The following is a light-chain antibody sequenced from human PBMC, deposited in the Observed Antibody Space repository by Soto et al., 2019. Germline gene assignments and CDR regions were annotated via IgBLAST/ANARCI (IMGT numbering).Light chain of an antibody. V-gene: IGLV1-40*01. J-gene: IGLJ1*01. Sequence: SVLTQPPTVFGAPGQRVTISCTGRSSNIGAGYAVHWYPHLPGTAPKLLISGTTTRPSGDPARFSGSKSGISASLAITGRQAEDEAEYYRHSYDSRLTASGVGAGTKVTVL. CDR1: SSNIGAGYA. CDR3: HSYDSRLTASG. CDR2: GTT.